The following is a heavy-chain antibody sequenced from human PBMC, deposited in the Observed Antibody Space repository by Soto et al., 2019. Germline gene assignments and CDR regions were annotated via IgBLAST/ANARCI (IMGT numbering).Heavy chain of an antibody. CDR2: IYPGDSDT. CDR3: ARSIAAPRGYYYYGMDV. J-gene: IGHJ6*02. D-gene: IGHD6-6*01. CDR1: GYSFTSYW. Sequence: GESLKISCKGSGYSFTSYWIGWVRQMPGKGLEWMGIIYPGDSDTRYSPSFQGQVTISADKSISTAYLQWSSLKASDTAMYYCARSIAAPRGYYYYGMDVWGQGTTVTVSS. V-gene: IGHV5-51*01.